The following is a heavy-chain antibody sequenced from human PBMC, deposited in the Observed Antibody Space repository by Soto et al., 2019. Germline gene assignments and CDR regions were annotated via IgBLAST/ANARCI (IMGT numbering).Heavy chain of an antibody. J-gene: IGHJ6*02. Sequence: QITLKESGPPLVKPTQTLTLTCAFSGLSLTTNGLSVGWVRQPPGKALEWLTLIYWDDDKRYSPSLKSRLTITRDTSKNQVVLTMTNMDPVDTATYYCAHSSTDLNHAMDVWGQGTTVSVSS. D-gene: IGHD3-3*01. CDR3: AHSSTDLNHAMDV. V-gene: IGHV2-5*02. CDR2: IYWDDDK. CDR1: GLSLTTNGLS.